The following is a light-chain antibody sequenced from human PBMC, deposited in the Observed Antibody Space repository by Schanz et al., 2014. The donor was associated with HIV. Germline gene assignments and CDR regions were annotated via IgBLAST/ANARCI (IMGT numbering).Light chain of an antibody. V-gene: IGLV2-8*01. CDR2: EVN. CDR1: SSDVGGYNY. Sequence: QSALTQPPSASGSPGQSVTISCTGTSSDVGGYNYVSWYQHHPGKAPKLLISEVNKRPSGVPDRFSGSKSGNTASLTVSGLQAEDEADYYCSSYAGSRYVFGTGTKLTVL. CDR3: SSYAGSRYV. J-gene: IGLJ1*01.